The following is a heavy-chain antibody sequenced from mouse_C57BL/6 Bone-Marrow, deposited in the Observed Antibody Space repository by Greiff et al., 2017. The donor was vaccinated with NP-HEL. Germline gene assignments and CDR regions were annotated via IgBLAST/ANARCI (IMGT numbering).Heavy chain of an antibody. V-gene: IGHV1-52*01. J-gene: IGHJ2*01. D-gene: IGHD1-1*01. CDR3: AREAKFITTVVVVYY. CDR2: IDPSDSET. Sequence: QVQLQQPGAELVRPGSSVKLSCKASGYTFTSYWMHWVKQRPIQGLEWIGNIDPSDSETHYNQKFKDKATLTVDKSSSTAYMQLSSLTSEDSAVYYCAREAKFITTVVVVYYWGQGTTLTVSS. CDR1: GYTFTSYW.